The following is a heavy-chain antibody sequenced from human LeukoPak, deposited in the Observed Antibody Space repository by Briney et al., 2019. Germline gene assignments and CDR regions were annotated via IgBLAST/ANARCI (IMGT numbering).Heavy chain of an antibody. J-gene: IGHJ4*02. CDR1: GFTFSSYE. D-gene: IGHD6-13*01. Sequence: GGSLRLSCAASGFTFSSYEMNWVRQAPGKGLEWVSYISSSGSTIYYADSVKGRFTISRDNAKNSLYLQMNSLRAEDTAVYYCARSGYSSSWYVRGAFDYRGQGTLVTVSS. CDR2: ISSSGSTI. CDR3: ARSGYSSSWYVRGAFDY. V-gene: IGHV3-48*03.